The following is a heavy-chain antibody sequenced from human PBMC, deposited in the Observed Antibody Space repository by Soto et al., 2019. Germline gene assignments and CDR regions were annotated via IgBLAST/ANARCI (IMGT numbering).Heavy chain of an antibody. Sequence: LRLSCAASGFTFSDYYMSWIRLAPGKGLEWVSYISSSGSIIYYADSVKGRFTISRDNAKNSLYLQLNSLRAEDTAVYYCARDLGYYASDGYFDYWGQGTLVTVSS. CDR3: ARDLGYYASDGYFDY. D-gene: IGHD3-22*01. CDR1: GFTFSDYY. J-gene: IGHJ4*02. V-gene: IGHV3-11*01. CDR2: ISSSGSII.